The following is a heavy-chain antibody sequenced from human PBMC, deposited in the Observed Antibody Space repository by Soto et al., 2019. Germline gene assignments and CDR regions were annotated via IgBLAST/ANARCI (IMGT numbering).Heavy chain of an antibody. CDR2: MNPNSGNT. CDR3: AREMTRRGMDV. J-gene: IGHJ6*02. CDR1: GYTFTSYD. V-gene: IGHV1-8*01. Sequence: QVQLVQSGAEVKKPGASVKVSCKASGYTFTSYDINWVRQDTGQGLEWMGWMNPNSGNTGHAQKFQGRVTMTRDTSVSTAYMELSSLRSEGTAVDCCAREMTRRGMDVLGQGSTVTVSS.